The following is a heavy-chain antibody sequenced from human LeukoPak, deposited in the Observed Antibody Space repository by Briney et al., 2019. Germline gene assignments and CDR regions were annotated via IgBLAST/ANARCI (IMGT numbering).Heavy chain of an antibody. Sequence: GGSLRLSCAVSGFTFSSYGIHWVRQAPGKGLDWVAFIQDDGNVQYYADSVKGRFTISRDDSKNTVYLQMNSLREEDTAVYYCAKKIGNYDWFDSWGQGTLVTVSS. D-gene: IGHD1-7*01. V-gene: IGHV3-30*02. J-gene: IGHJ5*01. CDR2: IQDDGNVQ. CDR3: AKKIGNYDWFDS. CDR1: GFTFSSYG.